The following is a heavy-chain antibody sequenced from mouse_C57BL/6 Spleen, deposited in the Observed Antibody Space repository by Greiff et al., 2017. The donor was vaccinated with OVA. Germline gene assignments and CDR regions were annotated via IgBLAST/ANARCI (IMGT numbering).Heavy chain of an antibody. CDR2: ISSGSSTI. Sequence: EVQLQESGGGLVKPGGSLKLSCAASGFTFSDYGMHWVRQAPEKGLEWVAYISSGSSTIYYADTVKGRFTISRDNAKNTLFLQMTSLRSEDTAMYYCARGTTVVAPYYAMDYWGQGTSVTVSS. D-gene: IGHD1-1*01. V-gene: IGHV5-17*01. CDR3: ARGTTVVAPYYAMDY. J-gene: IGHJ4*01. CDR1: GFTFSDYG.